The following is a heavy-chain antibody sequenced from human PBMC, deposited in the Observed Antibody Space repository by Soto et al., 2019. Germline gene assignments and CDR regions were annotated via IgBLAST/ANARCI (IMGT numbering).Heavy chain of an antibody. J-gene: IGHJ2*01. V-gene: IGHV4-59*01. CDR1: GGSISSYY. CDR2: IYYSGST. CDR3: ARVWGWYFDF. D-gene: IGHD3-16*01. Sequence: PSETLSLTCTVSGGSISSYYWSWIRQPPGKVLEWIGYIYYSGSTNYNPSLKSRVTISVDTSKNQFSLKLSSVTAADTAVYYCARVWGWYFDFWGRGTLVTVSS.